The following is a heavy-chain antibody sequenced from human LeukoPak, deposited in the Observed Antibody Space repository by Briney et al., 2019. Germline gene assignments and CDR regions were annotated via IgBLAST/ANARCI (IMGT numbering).Heavy chain of an antibody. CDR3: ASKEMGPDYYYYGMDV. D-gene: IGHD5-24*01. CDR1: GFTVSSNY. Sequence: GGSLRLSCAASGFTVSSNYMSWVRQAPGKGLEWVSVIYSGGSTYYADSVKGRFTISRDNSKNTLYLQMNSLRAEDTAVYYCASKEMGPDYYYYGMDVGGQGTTVTVSS. J-gene: IGHJ6*02. V-gene: IGHV3-66*01. CDR2: IYSGGST.